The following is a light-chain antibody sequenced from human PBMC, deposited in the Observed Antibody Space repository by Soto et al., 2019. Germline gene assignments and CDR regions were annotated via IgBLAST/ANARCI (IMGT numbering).Light chain of an antibody. CDR1: SSDVGANNY. J-gene: IGLJ3*02. V-gene: IGLV2-8*01. CDR3: GSYAVSNSWV. CDR2: DVT. Sequence: QSALAQPPSASGSPGQSVTISCTGTSSDVGANNYVSWYQHHPGKAPKLIIYDVTERPSGVPDRFSGSKSGNTASLTVSGLQSEDEADYYCGSYAVSNSWVFGGGTKLTVL.